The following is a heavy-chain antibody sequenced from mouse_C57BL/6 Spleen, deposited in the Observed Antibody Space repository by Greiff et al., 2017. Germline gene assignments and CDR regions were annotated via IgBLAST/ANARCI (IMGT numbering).Heavy chain of an antibody. CDR2: IVPGSGST. Sequence: QVQLKESGAELMKPGASVKLSCKATGYTFTGYWIEWVKQRPGHGLEWIGEIVPGSGSTNYNEKFKGKATFTADTSSNTAYMQLSSLTTKDSAIYYCARKGGLLRAWYFDVWGTGTTVTVSS. V-gene: IGHV1-9*01. J-gene: IGHJ1*03. CDR1: GYTFTGYW. CDR3: ARKGGLLRAWYFDV. D-gene: IGHD2-1*01.